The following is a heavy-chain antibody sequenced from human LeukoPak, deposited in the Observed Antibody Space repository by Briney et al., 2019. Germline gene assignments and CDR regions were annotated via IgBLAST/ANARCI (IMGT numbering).Heavy chain of an antibody. Sequence: GASVKVSCKASGYSFTGYYMHWLRQAPGQGLEWMGWINPNSGGSNYAQMFQGRVKMTRDTSISTAYMELSRLRSDDTAVYFCARGYATRKWAFDIWGQGTMVTVSS. V-gene: IGHV1-2*02. J-gene: IGHJ3*02. CDR1: GYSFTGYY. D-gene: IGHD5-12*01. CDR3: ARGYATRKWAFDI. CDR2: INPNSGGS.